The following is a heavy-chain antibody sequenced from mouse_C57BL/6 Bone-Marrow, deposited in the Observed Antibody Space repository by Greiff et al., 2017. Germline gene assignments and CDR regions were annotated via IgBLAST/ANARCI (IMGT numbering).Heavy chain of an antibody. CDR1: GFTFSSYG. V-gene: IGHV5-6*01. Sequence: EVHLVESGGDLVKPGGSLKLSCAASGFTFSSYGMSWVSQTPDKRLEWVATISSGGSYTYYPDSVKGRFTISRDNAKNTLYLQMSSLKSEDTAMYYCARHSIYYDYDVPLFAYWGQGTLVTVSA. J-gene: IGHJ3*01. CDR3: ARHSIYYDYDVPLFAY. D-gene: IGHD2-4*01. CDR2: ISSGGSYT.